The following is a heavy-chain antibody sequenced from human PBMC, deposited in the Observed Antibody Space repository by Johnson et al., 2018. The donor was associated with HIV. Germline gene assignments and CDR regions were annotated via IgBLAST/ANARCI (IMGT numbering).Heavy chain of an antibody. V-gene: IGHV3-11*04. CDR1: GFTFSDYY. CDR2: ISSSGSTI. Sequence: QVQLVESGGGLVKPGGSLRLSCAASGFTFSDYYMSWIRQAPGKGLEWVSYISSSGSTIYYADSVKGRFTISRDNAKNSLYLQMNSLRVEDTGVFYCAIHPWDQAAFDIWGQGTMVTVSS. J-gene: IGHJ3*02. D-gene: IGHD1-26*01. CDR3: AIHPWDQAAFDI.